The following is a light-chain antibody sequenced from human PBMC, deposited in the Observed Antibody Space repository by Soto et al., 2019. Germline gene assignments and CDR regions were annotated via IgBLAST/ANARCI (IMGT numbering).Light chain of an antibody. Sequence: QSALTRLASVSGSPGQSITISCTGTSSDVGGYNYVSWYQQHPGKAPKLMIYEVSNRPSGVSNRFSGSKSGNTASLTISGLQAEDDADYYCSSYTSSRHVVFGAGTKVTVL. CDR2: EVS. CDR3: SSYTSSRHVV. CDR1: SSDVGGYNY. J-gene: IGLJ2*01. V-gene: IGLV2-14*01.